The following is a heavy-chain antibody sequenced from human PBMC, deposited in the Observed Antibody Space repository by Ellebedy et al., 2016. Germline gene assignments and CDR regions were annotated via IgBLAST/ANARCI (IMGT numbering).Heavy chain of an antibody. CDR2: ISSSSSTI. D-gene: IGHD4-23*01. J-gene: IGHJ6*03. CDR3: ARDTLTTVVTPPGYYYYYMDV. V-gene: IGHV3-48*04. Sequence: GESLKISXAASGFTFSSYNMNWVRQAPGKGLEWVSYISSSSSTIYYADSVKGRFTISRDNAKNSLYLQMNSLRAEDTAVYYCARDTLTTVVTPPGYYYYYMDVWGKGTTVTVSS. CDR1: GFTFSSYN.